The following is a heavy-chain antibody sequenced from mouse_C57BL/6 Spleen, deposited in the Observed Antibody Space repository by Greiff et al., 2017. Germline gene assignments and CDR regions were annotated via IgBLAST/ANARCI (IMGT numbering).Heavy chain of an antibody. D-gene: IGHD1-1*01. CDR3: ARGTVVAKGAFAY. Sequence: EVQLQQSGPVLVKPGASVKMSCKASGYTFTDYYMNWVKQSHGKSLEWIGVINPYNGGTSYNQKFKGKATLTVDKSSSTAYMELNSLTSEDSAVYYCARGTVVAKGAFAYWGQGTLVTVSA. CDR2: INPYNGGT. CDR1: GYTFTDYY. V-gene: IGHV1-19*01. J-gene: IGHJ3*01.